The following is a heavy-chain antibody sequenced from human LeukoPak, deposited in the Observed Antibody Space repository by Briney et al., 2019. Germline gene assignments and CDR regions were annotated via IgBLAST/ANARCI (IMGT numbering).Heavy chain of an antibody. CDR3: ARDSGPLLRGIDY. CDR2: IYYSGST. J-gene: IGHJ4*02. Sequence: SETLSLTCTVSGGSISSSSYYWGWIRQPPGKGLEWIGSIYYSGSTYYNPSLKSRVTISVDTSKNQFSLKLSSVTAADTAVYYCARDSGPLLRGIDYWGQGTLVTVSS. D-gene: IGHD2-21*02. V-gene: IGHV4-39*07. CDR1: GGSISSSSYY.